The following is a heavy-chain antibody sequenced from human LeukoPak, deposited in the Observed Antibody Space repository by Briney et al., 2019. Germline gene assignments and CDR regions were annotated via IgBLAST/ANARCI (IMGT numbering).Heavy chain of an antibody. Sequence: GASVKVSCKVSGYTLTELSMHWVRQAPGKGLEWMGGFDPEDGETIYAQKFQGRVTMTEDTSTDTAYMELSSLRSEDTAVYYCATDRRYDFWSGYSTNLNFDYWGQGTLVTVSS. CDR3: ATDRRYDFWSGYSTNLNFDY. D-gene: IGHD3-3*01. V-gene: IGHV1-24*01. J-gene: IGHJ4*02. CDR2: FDPEDGET. CDR1: GYTLTELS.